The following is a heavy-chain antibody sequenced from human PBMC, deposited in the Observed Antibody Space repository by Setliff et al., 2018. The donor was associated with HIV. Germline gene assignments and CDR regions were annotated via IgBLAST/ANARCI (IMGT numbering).Heavy chain of an antibody. V-gene: IGHV3-21*04. CDR1: GFTFSSYS. Sequence: GGSLRLSCAASGFTFSSYSMNWVRQAPGKGLEWVSSISSSSSYIKYADSVKGRFTISRDNAKNSLYLQMNSLRAEDTALYYCARDTLRHCFGVNCWGAFDMWGQGTMVTVSS. D-gene: IGHD2-15*01. CDR3: ARDTLRHCFGVNCWGAFDM. J-gene: IGHJ3*02. CDR2: ISSSSSYI.